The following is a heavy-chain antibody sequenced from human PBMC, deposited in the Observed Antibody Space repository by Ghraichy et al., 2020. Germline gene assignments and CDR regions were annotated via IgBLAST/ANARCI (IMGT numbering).Heavy chain of an antibody. CDR1: GFTFSSYS. V-gene: IGHV3-48*02. J-gene: IGHJ6*02. D-gene: IGHD3-10*01. CDR2: ISSSSSTI. CDR3: ASNYYVLLWLDV. Sequence: GGSLRLSCAASGFTFSSYSMNWVRQAPGKGLEWVLYISSSSSTIYYADSVKGRFTISRDNAKNSLYLQMNSLRDEDTAVYYCASNYYVLLWLDVWGQGTTVTVSS.